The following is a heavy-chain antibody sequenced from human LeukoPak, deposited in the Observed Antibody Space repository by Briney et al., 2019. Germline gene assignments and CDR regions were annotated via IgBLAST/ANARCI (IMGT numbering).Heavy chain of an antibody. J-gene: IGHJ5*02. CDR1: GFDLSTYE. CDR3: ARGDPHADL. V-gene: IGHV3-48*03. Sequence: GGSLRLSCAASGFDLSTYEMSWVRQAPGKGLEWIADITISGHTKNYADSEKGRFTISRDNARTSLYLQMNSLRVEDTGVYYCARGDPHADLWGQGTLVTVSS. CDR2: ITISGHTK.